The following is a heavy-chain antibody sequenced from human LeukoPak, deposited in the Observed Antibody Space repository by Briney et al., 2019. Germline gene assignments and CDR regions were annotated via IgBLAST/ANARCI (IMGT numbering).Heavy chain of an antibody. D-gene: IGHD3-16*01. CDR3: ARRVPSQVITDYFDY. J-gene: IGHJ4*02. CDR1: GFTFSSYG. CDR2: IDSSTRTI. V-gene: IGHV3-48*04. Sequence: AGGSLRLSCAASGFTFSSYGMHWVRQAPGKGLEWVSFIDSSTRTIFYADSVKGRFTISRDNAKNSLFLQMNSLRAEDTAVYYCARRVPSQVITDYFDYWGQGALVTVSS.